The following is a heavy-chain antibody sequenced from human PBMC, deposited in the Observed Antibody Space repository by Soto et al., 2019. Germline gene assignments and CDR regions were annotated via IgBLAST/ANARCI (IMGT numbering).Heavy chain of an antibody. D-gene: IGHD6-19*01. CDR2: ISSSGGNI. Sequence: QVQLVESGGGLVKPGGSLRLSCAASGFTFSDYYMSWIRQAPGKGLEWVSDISSSGGNIYYADSVRGRFTISRDNAKKSVYLKMNSLRADDTAVYYCVRTSIVVAGTVDYWGQGTLVTVSS. V-gene: IGHV3-11*01. J-gene: IGHJ4*02. CDR3: VRTSIVVAGTVDY. CDR1: GFTFSDYY.